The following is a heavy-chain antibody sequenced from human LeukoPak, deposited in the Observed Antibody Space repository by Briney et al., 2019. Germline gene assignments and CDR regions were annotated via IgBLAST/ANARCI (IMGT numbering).Heavy chain of an antibody. CDR2: INCSGNT. Sequence: SETLSLTCTVSGGSISDYYWSWIRQPPGKGLEWIGYINCSGNTNYNPSLKSRVTISVDTSKNQFSLRLTSVTAADTAVFYCAREGRQDYVYFDYWGQGSLVTVSS. V-gene: IGHV4-59*01. D-gene: IGHD4-17*01. CDR1: GGSISDYY. CDR3: AREGRQDYVYFDY. J-gene: IGHJ4*02.